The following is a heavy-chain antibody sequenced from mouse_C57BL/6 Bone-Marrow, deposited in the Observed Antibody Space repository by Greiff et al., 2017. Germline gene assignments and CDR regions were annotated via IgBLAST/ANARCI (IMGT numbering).Heavy chain of an antibody. CDR3: TPIYYDAMDD. D-gene: IGHD2-1*01. J-gene: IGHJ4*01. Sequence: EVQLQQSGAELVRPGASVKLSCTASGFNIKDDYMHWVKQRPEPGLEWIGWIDPENGGTEYASKFQGKATITTDTSSNTAYLPLSSLTSEDTAVYYYTPIYYDAMDDWGQGTSVTVSS. V-gene: IGHV14-4*01. CDR2: IDPENGGT. CDR1: GFNIKDDY.